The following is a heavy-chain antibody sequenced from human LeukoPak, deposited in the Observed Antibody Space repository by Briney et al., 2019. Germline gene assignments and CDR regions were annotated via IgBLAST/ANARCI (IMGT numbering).Heavy chain of an antibody. CDR2: ISYDGSNK. CDR3: ANAIAVAGTSYCYYMDV. CDR1: GFTFSSYG. J-gene: IGHJ6*03. V-gene: IGHV3-30*18. Sequence: GGSLRLSCAASGFTFSSYGMHWVRQAPGKGLEWVAVISYDGSNKYYADSVKGRFTISRDNSKNTLYLQMNSLRAEDTAVYYCANAIAVAGTSYCYYMDVWGKGTTVTVSS. D-gene: IGHD6-19*01.